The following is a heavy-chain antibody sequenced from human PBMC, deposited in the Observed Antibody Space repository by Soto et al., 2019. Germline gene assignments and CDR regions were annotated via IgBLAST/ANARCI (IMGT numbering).Heavy chain of an antibody. Sequence: SETLSLTCAVSGGSISSGGYSWSWIRQPPGKGLEWIGYIYHSGNTNYNPSLKSRVTISVDTSKNQFSLKLSSVTAADTAVYYCARSIDSWGQGTLVTVSS. CDR1: GGSISSGGYS. V-gene: IGHV4-30-2*05. CDR2: IYHSGNT. J-gene: IGHJ5*01. CDR3: ARSIDS.